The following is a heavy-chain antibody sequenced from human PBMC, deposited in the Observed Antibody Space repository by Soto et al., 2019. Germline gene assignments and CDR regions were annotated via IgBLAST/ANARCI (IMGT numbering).Heavy chain of an antibody. CDR2: IWYDGSNK. CDR3: ARKGGYSNYYGMDV. Sequence: QVQLLESGGGGVQPGRSLRLSCAASGFTFSSYGMHWVRQAPGKGLEWVAVIWYDGSNKYYADSVKGRFTISRDNSKNTLYLQMNSLRAEDTAVYYCARKGGYSNYYGMDVWGQGTTVTVSS. V-gene: IGHV3-33*01. D-gene: IGHD4-4*01. J-gene: IGHJ6*02. CDR1: GFTFSSYG.